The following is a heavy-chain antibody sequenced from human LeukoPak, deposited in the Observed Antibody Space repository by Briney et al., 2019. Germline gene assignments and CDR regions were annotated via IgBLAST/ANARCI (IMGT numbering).Heavy chain of an antibody. CDR1: GFTFSSYA. V-gene: IGHV3-7*01. CDR2: VKSDGSGK. Sequence: PGGSLRLSCAASGFTFSSYAMSWVRQAPGKGLEWVANVKSDGSGKYYVGSVKGRFTISRDNAKNSLFLHMYSLTAEDTAVYFCARDVWWKDRNSWSGYFDLWGQGTLVTVSS. CDR3: ARDVWWKDRNSWSGYFDL. J-gene: IGHJ4*02. D-gene: IGHD6-13*01.